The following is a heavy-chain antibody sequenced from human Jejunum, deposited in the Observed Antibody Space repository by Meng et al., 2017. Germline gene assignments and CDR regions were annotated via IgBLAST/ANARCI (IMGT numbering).Heavy chain of an antibody. V-gene: IGHV4-31*03. CDR1: GDSISSGGHY. CDR3: AREGQLMLGLVDY. J-gene: IGHJ4*02. Sequence: QVQLQESGPGLVTPSQTLSLTCTVSGDSISSGGHYWSLIRQPPGKGLEWIGYIYYTGSAYYNPSLESRVTLSVDTSNNQFSLRLNSVTAADTAVYYCAREGQLMLGLVDYWGQGTLVTVSS. D-gene: IGHD2-2*01. CDR2: IYYTGSA.